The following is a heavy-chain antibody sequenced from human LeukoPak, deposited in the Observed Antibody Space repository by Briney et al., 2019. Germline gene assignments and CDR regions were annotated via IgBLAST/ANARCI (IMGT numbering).Heavy chain of an antibody. CDR1: GGSISSYY. J-gene: IGHJ5*02. V-gene: IGHV4-59*08. CDR2: IYYSGST. Sequence: PSETLSLTCTVSGGSISSYYWSWIRQPPGKGLEWIGYIYYSGSTNYNPSLKSRVTISVDTSKNQFSLKLSSVTAADTAVYYCARRFYYGSRSWFDPWGQGTLVTVSS. CDR3: ARRFYYGSRSWFDP. D-gene: IGHD3-10*01.